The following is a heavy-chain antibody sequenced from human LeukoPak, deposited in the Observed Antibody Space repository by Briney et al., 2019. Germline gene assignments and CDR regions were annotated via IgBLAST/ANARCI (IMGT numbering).Heavy chain of an antibody. Sequence: PSETLSLTCTVSGGSISSYYWSWIRQPPGKGLEWIGYIYYSGSTNYNPSLKSRVTISVDTSKNQFSLKLSSVTAADTAVYYCARDRGLYYYYGMDVWGQGTTVTVSS. CDR3: ARDRGLYYYYGMDV. J-gene: IGHJ6*02. D-gene: IGHD6-25*01. V-gene: IGHV4-59*01. CDR2: IYYSGST. CDR1: GGSISSYY.